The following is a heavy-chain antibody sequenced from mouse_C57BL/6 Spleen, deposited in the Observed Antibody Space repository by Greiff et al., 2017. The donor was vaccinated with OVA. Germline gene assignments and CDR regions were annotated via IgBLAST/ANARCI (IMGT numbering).Heavy chain of an antibody. D-gene: IGHD1-1*01. CDR2: INPSTGGT. CDR1: GYSFTGYY. CDR3: AREAGSSSYYFDY. J-gene: IGHJ2*01. V-gene: IGHV1-42*01. Sequence: VQLQQSGPELVKPGASVKISCKASGYSFTGYYMNWVKQSPEKSLEWIGEINPSTGGTTYNQKFKAKATLTVDKSSSTAYMQLKSLTSEDSAVYYCAREAGSSSYYFDYWGQGTTLTVSS.